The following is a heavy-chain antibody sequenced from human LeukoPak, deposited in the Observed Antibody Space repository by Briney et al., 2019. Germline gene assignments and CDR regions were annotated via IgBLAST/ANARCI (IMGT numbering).Heavy chain of an antibody. D-gene: IGHD6-19*01. CDR1: GGTFSSYA. J-gene: IGHJ4*02. CDR3: ARDRSRIAVAGTAMGY. Sequence: ASVKVSCKASGGTFSSYAISWVRQAPGQGLEWMGWINPNSGGTNYAQKFQGWVTMTRDTSISTAYMELSRLRSDDTAVYYCARDRSRIAVAGTAMGYWGQGTLVTVSS. V-gene: IGHV1-2*04. CDR2: INPNSGGT.